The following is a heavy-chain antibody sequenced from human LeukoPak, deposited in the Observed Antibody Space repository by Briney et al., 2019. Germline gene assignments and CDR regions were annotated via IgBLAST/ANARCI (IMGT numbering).Heavy chain of an antibody. CDR3: ARQIRSYYGSGSYYPHFDY. V-gene: IGHV4-39*01. CDR1: GGSISSSSYY. CDR2: IYYSGST. J-gene: IGHJ4*02. Sequence: SETLSLTCTVSGGSISSSSYYWGWIRQPPGKGLEWIGSIYYSGSTNYNPSLKSRVTISVDTSKNQFSLKLSSGTAADTAVYYCARQIRSYYGSGSYYPHFDYWGQGTLVTVSS. D-gene: IGHD3-10*01.